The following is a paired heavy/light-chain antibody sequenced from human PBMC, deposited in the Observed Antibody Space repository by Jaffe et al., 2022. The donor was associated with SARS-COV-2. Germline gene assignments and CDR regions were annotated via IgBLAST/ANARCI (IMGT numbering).Light chain of an antibody. J-gene: IGKJ1*01. CDR3: QQYYSIPST. V-gene: IGKV4-1*01. Sequence: DIVMTQSPDSLAVSLGERATINCKSNQSILYSPNDKNYLAWYQQKPGQPPKLLFYWASLRESGVPDRFSGSGSGTDFTLTISSLQAEDVAVYYCQQYYSIPSTFGHGTKVEIK. CDR1: QSILYSPNDKNY. CDR2: WAS.
Heavy chain of an antibody. CDR2: IYYTGKV. J-gene: IGHJ4*02. CDR3: ARELPDRLLFDY. V-gene: IGHV4-59*01. Sequence: QVQLQESGPGLVKPSETLSLTCTVSGGSLINYYWGWIRQAPGKGLEWLAYIYYTGKVNYNPSLRSRLTISVDTSKNQFSLKLNSVTAADTAVYYCARELPDRLLFDYWGQGTPVTVSS. CDR1: GGSLINYY. D-gene: IGHD2-15*01.